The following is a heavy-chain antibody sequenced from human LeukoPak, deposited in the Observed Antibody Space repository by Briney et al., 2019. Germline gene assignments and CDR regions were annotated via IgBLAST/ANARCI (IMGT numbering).Heavy chain of an antibody. D-gene: IGHD3-9*01. CDR2: IYYTGST. Sequence: SETLSLTCTVSGGSISSYYWTWIRQPPGKGLEWIGYIYYTGSTNYSPSLKSRVTISVDTSKNQFSLKLSSVTAADTAVYYCARQGYYDILTGYSGPNWFDPWGQGTLVTVSS. V-gene: IGHV4-59*08. CDR3: ARQGYYDILTGYSGPNWFDP. CDR1: GGSISSYY. J-gene: IGHJ5*02.